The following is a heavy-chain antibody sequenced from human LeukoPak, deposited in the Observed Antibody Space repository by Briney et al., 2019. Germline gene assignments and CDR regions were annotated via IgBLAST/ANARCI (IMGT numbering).Heavy chain of an antibody. CDR3: AKKPATIKFPFDI. CDR1: GFSFSTYD. D-gene: IGHD5-24*01. V-gene: IGHV3-23*01. Sequence: GGSLRLSCVGSGFSFSTYDMGWVRQTPGKGLEWVSAISTTGGYTEDADSVKGRFTISRVNSQNTLFLQMHSLRAEDTAVYYCAKKPATIKFPFDIWGQGTLVTVS. CDR2: ISTTGGYT. J-gene: IGHJ4*02.